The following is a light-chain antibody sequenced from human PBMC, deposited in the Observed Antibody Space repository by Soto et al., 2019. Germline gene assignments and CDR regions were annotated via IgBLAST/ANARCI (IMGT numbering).Light chain of an antibody. V-gene: IGKV3-15*01. CDR2: GAS. CDR1: QSVSSN. Sequence: EIVMTQSPATLSVSPGERATLSCRASQSVSSNLAWYQQKPGQAPRLLIYGASTRATGIPARFSGSGSGTEFTLIISSLQSEDFAVYDCQQYNNWLTWTFGQGTKVEIK. J-gene: IGKJ1*01. CDR3: QQYNNWLTWT.